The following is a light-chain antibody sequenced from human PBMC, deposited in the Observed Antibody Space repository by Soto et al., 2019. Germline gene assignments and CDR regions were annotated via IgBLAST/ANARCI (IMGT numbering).Light chain of an antibody. J-gene: IGKJ5*01. V-gene: IGKV3-11*01. Sequence: EIVLTQSPATLSLSPGERATLSCRASQSIHTSLAWYQQKPCQPPRLVVYDSTLRANGVPDRFGGSRSGTEFTLTINNLEPEDFAVYYCQQRNVWPPITFGQGTRLEIK. CDR2: DST. CDR3: QQRNVWPPIT. CDR1: QSIHTS.